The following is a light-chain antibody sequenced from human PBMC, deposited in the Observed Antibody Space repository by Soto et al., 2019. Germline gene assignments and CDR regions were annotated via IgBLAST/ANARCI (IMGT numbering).Light chain of an antibody. CDR1: QSITRW. J-gene: IGKJ2*01. CDR2: DAT. CDR3: EQYNGYSHS. V-gene: IGKV1-5*01. Sequence: DMRMTQSPSTLSASVGARVTITCRADQSITRWLAWVQQKPGKAPSLLIYDATNLQPGVPSRFSGSGSGTEFTLTISSLQPGDFATYYCEQYNGYSHSFGQGLGVDIK.